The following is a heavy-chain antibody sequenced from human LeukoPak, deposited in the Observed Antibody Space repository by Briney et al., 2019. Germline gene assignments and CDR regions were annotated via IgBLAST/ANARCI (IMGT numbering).Heavy chain of an antibody. CDR3: AKTPWRENYFDY. J-gene: IGHJ4*02. CDR2: VWYDGSKK. Sequence: PGGSLRLSCAASGFTFSSYGMHWVRQAPGKGLEWVAVVWYDGSKKYYADSVKGRFSISRDNSKNTLYLQMNSLRAEDTAVYYCAKTPWRENYFDYWGQGTLVTVSS. CDR1: GFTFSSYG. V-gene: IGHV3-33*06. D-gene: IGHD1-1*01.